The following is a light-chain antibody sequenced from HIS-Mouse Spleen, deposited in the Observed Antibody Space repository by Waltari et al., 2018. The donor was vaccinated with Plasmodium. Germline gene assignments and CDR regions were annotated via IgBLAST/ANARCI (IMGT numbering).Light chain of an antibody. CDR2: LNSDGSH. Sequence: QLVLTQSPSASASLGASVKLTCTLSSGHSSYPIAWHHQQPEKGPRYLMKLNSDGSHSKGDGIPDRFSGSSSGAERYLTISSLQSEDEADYYCQTWGTGMGVFGGGTKLTVL. CDR1: SGHSSYP. CDR3: QTWGTGMGV. J-gene: IGLJ2*01. V-gene: IGLV4-69*01.